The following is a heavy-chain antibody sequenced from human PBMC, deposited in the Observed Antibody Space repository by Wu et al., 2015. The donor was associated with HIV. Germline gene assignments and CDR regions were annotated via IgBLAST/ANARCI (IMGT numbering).Heavy chain of an antibody. CDR1: GYDFDSHG. CDR3: ARDWDPSIAAAGNSY. Sequence: QVQLMQSGSEVKKPGASVKVSCKASGYDFDSHGISWVRQAPGQGLEWMGEISPLFGAATYAQKFQGRVTITADASTSTGYMEVTSLTSEDTAVYYCARDWDPSIAAAGNSYWGQGTLVTVSS. D-gene: IGHD6-13*01. V-gene: IGHV1-69*13. CDR2: ISPLFGAA. J-gene: IGHJ4*02.